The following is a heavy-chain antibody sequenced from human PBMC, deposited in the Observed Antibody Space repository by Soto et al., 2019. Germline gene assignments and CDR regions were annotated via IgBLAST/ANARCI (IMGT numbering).Heavy chain of an antibody. Sequence: RLSCAASGFTFSDYYMSWIRQAPGKGLEWVSYISSSSYTNYADSVKGRFTISRDNAKNSLYLQMNSLRAEDTAVYYCARDSRSSIAARPYFDYWGQGTLVTVSS. CDR2: ISSSSYT. D-gene: IGHD6-6*01. V-gene: IGHV3-11*06. CDR3: ARDSRSSIAARPYFDY. CDR1: GFTFSDYY. J-gene: IGHJ4*02.